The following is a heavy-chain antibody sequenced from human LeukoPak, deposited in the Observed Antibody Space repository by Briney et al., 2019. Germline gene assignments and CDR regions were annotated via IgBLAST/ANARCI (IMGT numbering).Heavy chain of an antibody. D-gene: IGHD6-13*01. CDR1: GYTFTNYG. V-gene: IGHV1-18*01. J-gene: IGHJ5*02. CDR2: ISAYNGNT. Sequence: ASVTVSFKASGYTFTNYGISWVRQAPGQGLEWMGCISAYNGNTNYAQKVQGRVTITRDTSTNTVYMELRSLRSDDTAVYYCARDVFGSSWYLWFDPWGQGTLVSVSS. CDR3: ARDVFGSSWYLWFDP.